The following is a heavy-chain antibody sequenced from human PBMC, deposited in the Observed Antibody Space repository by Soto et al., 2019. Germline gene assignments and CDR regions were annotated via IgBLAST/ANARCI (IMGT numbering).Heavy chain of an antibody. Sequence: GASVKVSCKASGYTFTGYYMHWLRQAPGQGLEWMGWINPNSGGTNYAQKFQGRVTMTRDTSISTAYMELSRLRSDDTAVYYCARGPIVVVPAAAASRRNYFDYWGQGTLVTVSS. CDR1: GYTFTGYY. CDR3: ARGPIVVVPAAAASRRNYFDY. J-gene: IGHJ4*02. D-gene: IGHD2-2*01. V-gene: IGHV1-2*02. CDR2: INPNSGGT.